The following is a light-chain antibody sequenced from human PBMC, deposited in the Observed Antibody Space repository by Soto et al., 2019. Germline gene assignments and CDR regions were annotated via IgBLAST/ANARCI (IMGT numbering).Light chain of an antibody. CDR3: QQRSNWPPIP. Sequence: EIVLTPSQATLSLSPGERATLSRSASQSVSSYSAWYQQKPGQAPRLLIYDASNRATGIPARFSGSGSGTDFTLTISSLEPEDFAVYYCQQRSNWPPIPCGQGTRLEIK. CDR2: DAS. CDR1: QSVSSY. V-gene: IGKV3-11*01. J-gene: IGKJ5*01.